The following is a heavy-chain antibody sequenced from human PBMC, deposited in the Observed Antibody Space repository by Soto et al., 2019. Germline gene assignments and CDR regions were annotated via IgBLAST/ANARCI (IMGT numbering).Heavy chain of an antibody. Sequence: EVQLVESGGGLIQPGGSLRLSCAASGFTVSSNYMSWVRQAPGKGLEWVSVIYGGGSTYYADSVKGRFTISRDNSKNTLYLQMNSLRAEDTAVYYCARAPLAVTGPFDSWGQGTLVTVSS. J-gene: IGHJ4*02. CDR2: IYGGGST. CDR1: GFTVSSNY. CDR3: ARAPLAVTGPFDS. D-gene: IGHD6-19*01. V-gene: IGHV3-53*01.